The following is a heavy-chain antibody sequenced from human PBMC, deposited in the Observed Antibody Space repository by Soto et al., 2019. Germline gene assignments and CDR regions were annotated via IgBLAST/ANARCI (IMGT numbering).Heavy chain of an antibody. V-gene: IGHV6-1*01. J-gene: IGHJ4*02. CDR1: GFSISTDSAA. D-gene: IGHD6-19*01. CDR3: ARAYSSGWFSYFDF. Sequence: PSQTLSLTCAISGFSISTDSAAWNWIRQSPSRGLEWLGRTYYRSGWSREYAVSVRGRITINPDTSKNQFSLQLNSVTPEDTAVYFCARAYSSGWFSYFDFWGQGTLVAVPS. CDR2: TYYRSGWSR.